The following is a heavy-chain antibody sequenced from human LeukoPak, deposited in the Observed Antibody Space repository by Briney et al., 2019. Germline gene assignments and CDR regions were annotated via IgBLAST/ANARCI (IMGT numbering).Heavy chain of an antibody. V-gene: IGHV3-23*01. Sequence: GGSLRLSCAASGFTFSNYAMNWVRQAPGKGLEWVSTISGSGGSTYYADSVKGRFTIPRDNSKNTLYLQMNGLRAEDTAVYYCAKDWHDTSGYYYRTALFDYWGQGTLVTVSS. J-gene: IGHJ4*02. CDR1: GFTFSNYA. D-gene: IGHD3-22*01. CDR3: AKDWHDTSGYYYRTALFDY. CDR2: ISGSGGST.